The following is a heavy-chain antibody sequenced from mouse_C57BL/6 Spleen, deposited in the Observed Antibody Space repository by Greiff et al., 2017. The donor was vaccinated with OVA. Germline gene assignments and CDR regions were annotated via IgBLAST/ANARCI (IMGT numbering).Heavy chain of an antibody. V-gene: IGHV1-39*01. CDR1: GYSFTDYN. D-gene: IGHD1-1*01. CDR2: INPNYGTS. CDR3: ALIYYYGSSRHGYFDV. J-gene: IGHJ1*03. Sequence: EVKVVESGPELVKPGASVKISCKASGYSFTDYNMNWVKQSNGKSLEWIGVINPNYGTSSYNQKFKGKATLTVDQSSSTAYMQLNSLTSEDSAVYYCALIYYYGSSRHGYFDVWGTGTTVTVSS.